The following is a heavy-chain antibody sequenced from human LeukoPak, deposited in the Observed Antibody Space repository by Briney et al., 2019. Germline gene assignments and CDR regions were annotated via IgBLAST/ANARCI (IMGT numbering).Heavy chain of an antibody. J-gene: IGHJ4*02. CDR1: GFTFSSYA. D-gene: IGHD3-22*01. CDR3: AKDKRGSALDSSGYFL. Sequence: GGSLRLSCAASGFTFSSYAMSWVRQAPGKGLEWVSAISGSGGSTYYADSVKGRFTISRDNSKNTLYLQMNSLRAEDTAVYYRAKDKRGSALDSSGYFLWGQGTLVTVSS. CDR2: ISGSGGST. V-gene: IGHV3-23*01.